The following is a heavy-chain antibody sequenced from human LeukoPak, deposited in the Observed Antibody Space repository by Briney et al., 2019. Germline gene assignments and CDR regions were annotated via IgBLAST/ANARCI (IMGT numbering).Heavy chain of an antibody. CDR3: ARGVLWFGELLPWFDP. CDR2: IHHSGST. V-gene: IGHV4-4*02. D-gene: IGHD3-10*01. Sequence: SETLSLTCAVSGGSISSSNWWSWVRQPPGKGLEWIGEIHHSGSTNHNPSLKSRVTISVDKSKDQFSLKLSSVTAADTAVYYCARGVLWFGELLPWFDPWGQGTLVTVSS. J-gene: IGHJ5*02. CDR1: GGSISSSNW.